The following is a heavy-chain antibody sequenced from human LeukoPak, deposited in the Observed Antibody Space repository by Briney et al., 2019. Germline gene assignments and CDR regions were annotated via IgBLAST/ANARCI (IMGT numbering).Heavy chain of an antibody. Sequence: TGGSLRLSCAASGFTFSNYAMHWVCQAPGKGLEWVAVISYDGTNKYYADSVKGRFTMSRDNSKNTLYLQMNSLRAEDTAVYYCVRAGYCSSTSCYRPPDYWGQGTLVTVSS. V-gene: IGHV3-30-3*01. CDR2: ISYDGTNK. CDR1: GFTFSNYA. J-gene: IGHJ4*02. D-gene: IGHD2-2*01. CDR3: VRAGYCSSTSCYRPPDY.